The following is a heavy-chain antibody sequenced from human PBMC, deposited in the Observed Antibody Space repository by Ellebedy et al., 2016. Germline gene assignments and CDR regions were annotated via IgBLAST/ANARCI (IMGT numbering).Heavy chain of an antibody. Sequence: SETLSLTCAVYGGSFSGYYWSWIRQPPGKGLEWIGEINHSGSTNYNPSLKSRVTISVDTSKNQFSLKLSSVTAADTAVYYCARGLGYCSSTSCYSPYYYYYMDVWGKGTTVTVSS. CDR3: ARGLGYCSSTSCYSPYYYYYMDV. CDR1: GGSFSGYY. CDR2: INHSGST. J-gene: IGHJ6*03. D-gene: IGHD2-2*01. V-gene: IGHV4-34*01.